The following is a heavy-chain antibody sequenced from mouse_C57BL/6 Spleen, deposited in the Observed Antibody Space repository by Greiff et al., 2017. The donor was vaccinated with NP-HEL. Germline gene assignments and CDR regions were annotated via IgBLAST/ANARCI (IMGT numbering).Heavy chain of an antibody. CDR2: IYPGDGDT. J-gene: IGHJ2*01. Sequence: VQLQQSGPELVKPGASVKISCKASGYAFSSSWMNWVKQRPGKGLEWIGRIYPGDGDTNYNGKFKGKATLTADKSSSTAYMQLSSLTSEDSAVYFCARWAYGYDGGFDYWGQGTTLTVSS. V-gene: IGHV1-82*01. CDR3: ARWAYGYDGGFDY. D-gene: IGHD2-2*01. CDR1: GYAFSSSW.